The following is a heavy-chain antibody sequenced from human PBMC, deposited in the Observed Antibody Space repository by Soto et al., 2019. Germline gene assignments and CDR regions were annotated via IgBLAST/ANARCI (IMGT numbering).Heavy chain of an antibody. Sequence: GASVKVSCKASGYTFTNFGVTWLRRAPGQGLEWTGWISAYTDTPNYARKLQDRVTMTRDTSINTAYMELSSLRSDDTAIYYCANLPPTPDWFDPWGQGTLVTVSS. CDR3: ANLPPTPDWFDP. D-gene: IGHD2-15*01. CDR1: GYTFTNFG. CDR2: ISAYTDTP. V-gene: IGHV1-18*01. J-gene: IGHJ5*02.